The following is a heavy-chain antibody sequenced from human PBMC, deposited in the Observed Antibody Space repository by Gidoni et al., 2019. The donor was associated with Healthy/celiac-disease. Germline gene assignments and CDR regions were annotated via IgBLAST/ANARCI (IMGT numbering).Heavy chain of an antibody. D-gene: IGHD5-12*01. Sequence: EVQLVESGGGLVQPGGSLRLSCAASGFTFSSYWMHWVRHAPGKGLVWVARIKSDGSSTSYADSVKGRFTISRDNAKNTLYLQMNSLRDEDTAVYYCAREERWLQVYYFDYWGQGTLVTVSS. J-gene: IGHJ4*02. CDR2: IKSDGSST. CDR3: AREERWLQVYYFDY. CDR1: GFTFSSYW. V-gene: IGHV3-74*01.